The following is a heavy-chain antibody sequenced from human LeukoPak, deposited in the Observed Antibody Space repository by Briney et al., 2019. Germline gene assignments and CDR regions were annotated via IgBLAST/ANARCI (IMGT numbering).Heavy chain of an antibody. CDR1: GFTLSYYH. D-gene: IGHD3-16*01. CDR3: SRPLERAYGLFDY. J-gene: IGHJ4*02. V-gene: IGHV3-11*04. CDR2: ISSSGSTI. Sequence: PGGSLRLSCAAFGFTLSYYHMSWIRQAPGKGLEWVSYISSSGSTIYYADSVKGRFTISRDDAKSSLYLHKNSLRAEDTGVYYCSRPLERAYGLFDYWGQGTLVTVSS.